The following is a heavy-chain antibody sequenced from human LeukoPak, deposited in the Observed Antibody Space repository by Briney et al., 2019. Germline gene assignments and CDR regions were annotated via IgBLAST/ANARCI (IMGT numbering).Heavy chain of an antibody. J-gene: IGHJ4*02. Sequence: ASVKVSCKASGYTFTSYYIHWVRQAPGQGLEWMGIIYPSGGSTTYALKFQGRLTMTRDTSTSAVYMELSSLRSEDTAVYYCARGGMGYFDYWGQGTLDTVSS. CDR2: IYPSGGST. D-gene: IGHD6-13*01. V-gene: IGHV1-46*01. CDR1: GYTFTSYY. CDR3: ARGGMGYFDY.